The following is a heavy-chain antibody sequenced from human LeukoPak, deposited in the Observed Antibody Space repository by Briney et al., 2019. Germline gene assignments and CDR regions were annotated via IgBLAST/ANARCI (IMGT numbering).Heavy chain of an antibody. CDR3: ARGGNYHGSP. V-gene: IGHV4-34*01. D-gene: IGHD3-10*01. CDR2: INHSGST. J-gene: IGHJ4*02. CDR1: GGSFSGYY. Sequence: SETLSLTCAVYGGSFSGYYWSWIRQPPGKGLEWIGEINHSGSTNYIPSLKSRVTISVDTSKNQFSLKLSSVTAADTAVYYCARGGNYHGSPWGQGTLATVSS.